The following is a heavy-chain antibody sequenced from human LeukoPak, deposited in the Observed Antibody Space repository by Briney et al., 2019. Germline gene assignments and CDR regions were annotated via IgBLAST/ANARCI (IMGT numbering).Heavy chain of an antibody. Sequence: GSLRLSCAASGFTFSSYGMHWVRQAPGKGLEWVAVIWYDGSNKYYADSVKGRFTISRDNAKNSLYLQMNSLRAEDTALYYCAKGGTFDYWGQGTLVTVSS. CDR1: GFTFSSYG. CDR3: AKGGTFDY. J-gene: IGHJ4*02. V-gene: IGHV3-33*03. CDR2: IWYDGSNK.